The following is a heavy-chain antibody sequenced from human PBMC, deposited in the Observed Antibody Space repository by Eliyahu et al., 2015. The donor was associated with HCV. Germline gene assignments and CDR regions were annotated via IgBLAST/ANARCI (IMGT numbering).Heavy chain of an antibody. Sequence: QVQLQESGPGLVKPSETLSLTCTVSGGSISXYYWSWIRQPPGKGLEWIGYIYYSGSTNYNPSLKSRVTISVDTSKNQFSLKLSSVTAADTAVYYCARDRVGAGTRAFDIWGQGTMVTVSS. CDR3: ARDRVGAGTRAFDI. CDR1: GGSISXYY. CDR2: IYYSGST. J-gene: IGHJ3*02. D-gene: IGHD1-26*01. V-gene: IGHV4-59*01.